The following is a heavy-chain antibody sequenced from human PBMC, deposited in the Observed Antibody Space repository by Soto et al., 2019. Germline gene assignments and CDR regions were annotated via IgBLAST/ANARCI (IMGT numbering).Heavy chain of an antibody. V-gene: IGHV3-48*02. D-gene: IGHD3-16*01. CDR1: GFTFSSHA. CDR3: ARDARNADYDY. Sequence: EVQLVESGGGLVQPGGSLKLSCAVSGFTFSSHAMNWVRQAPGKGLEWVAYIHGTRSIIYYADSVKGRFTIARDNAKNSLYLQLDSLRDEDTALYYCARDARNADYDYWGQGTLVTVSS. CDR2: IHGTRSII. J-gene: IGHJ4*02.